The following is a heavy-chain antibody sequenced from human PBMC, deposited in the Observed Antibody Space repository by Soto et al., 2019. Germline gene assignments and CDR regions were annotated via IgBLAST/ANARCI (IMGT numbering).Heavy chain of an antibody. CDR3: AREDYGSGSFDY. CDR2: IWYDGSNK. J-gene: IGHJ4*02. V-gene: IGHV3-33*01. CDR1: GFTFSSYG. D-gene: IGHD3-10*01. Sequence: QVQLVESGGGVVQPGRSLRLSCAASGFTFSSYGIHWVRQAPGKGLEWVAVIWYDGSNKYYADSVKGRFTISRDNSKNTLYLQMNSLRDEDTAVYYCAREDYGSGSFDYWGQGTLVTVSS.